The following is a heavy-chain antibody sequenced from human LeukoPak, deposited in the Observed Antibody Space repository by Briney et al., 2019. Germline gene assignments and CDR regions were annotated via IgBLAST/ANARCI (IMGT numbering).Heavy chain of an antibody. CDR3: AKWGDYDVLTGYYVSDY. Sequence: GASLRLSCAASGFTFSNYAMSWVRQAPGKGLEWVSAITGSGSGIYYADSMKSRFTISRDNSKNTLYQQINSLRAEDTAVYYCAKWGDYDVLTGYYVSDYWGQGTLVTVSS. CDR2: ITGSGSGI. J-gene: IGHJ4*02. CDR1: GFTFSNYA. D-gene: IGHD3-9*01. V-gene: IGHV3-23*01.